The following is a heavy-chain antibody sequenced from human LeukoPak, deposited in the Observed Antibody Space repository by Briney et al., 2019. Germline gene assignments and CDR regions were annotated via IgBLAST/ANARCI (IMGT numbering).Heavy chain of an antibody. V-gene: IGHV3-30*04. Sequence: GGSLRLSCAASGFTFSTYAMNWVRQAPGKGLEWVAVISYDGRQNYYADSVKGRFTTSRDNSKNTLYLQMNSLRADDAAVYYCVRDDDRPDNGLNYWGQGTLVTVSS. J-gene: IGHJ4*02. D-gene: IGHD3-22*01. CDR3: VRDDDRPDNGLNY. CDR1: GFTFSTYA. CDR2: ISYDGRQN.